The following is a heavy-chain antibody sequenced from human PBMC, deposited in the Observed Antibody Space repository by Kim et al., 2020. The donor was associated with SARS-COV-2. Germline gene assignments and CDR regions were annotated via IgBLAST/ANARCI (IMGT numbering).Heavy chain of an antibody. Sequence: ASVKVSCKASGYTFTSYYMHWVRQAPVQGLEWMGIINPSGGSTSYAQKFQGRVTMTMDTSTSTVYMEMSSLRSEDTAVDYCARDLRFLEWLLSIGDVVYGMDVWGQGTTVTVSS. D-gene: IGHD3-3*01. V-gene: IGHV1-46*01. CDR1: GYTFTSYY. J-gene: IGHJ6*02. CDR2: INPSGGST. CDR3: ARDLRFLEWLLSIGDVVYGMDV.